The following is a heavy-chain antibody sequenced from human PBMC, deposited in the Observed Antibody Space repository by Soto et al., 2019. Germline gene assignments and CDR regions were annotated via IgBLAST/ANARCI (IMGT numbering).Heavy chain of an antibody. CDR1: GGGVSSSRDY. D-gene: IGHD3-3*01. CDR2: IYYSGST. V-gene: IGHV4-39*01. Sequence: SETLSRTCTVSGGGVSSSRDYWGWSRQAPGKGVEGIGGIYYSGSTDYNPSIKSRVTISVDTSKKQFSVKLSSVNDADKAVYYCPRQNRMYHDFWRGYTYYYGMDVWGKGTKVTV. CDR3: PRQNRMYHDFWRGYTYYYGMDV. J-gene: IGHJ6*04.